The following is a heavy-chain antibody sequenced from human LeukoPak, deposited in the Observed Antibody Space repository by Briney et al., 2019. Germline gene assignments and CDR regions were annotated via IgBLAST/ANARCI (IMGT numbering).Heavy chain of an antibody. CDR3: ARGSGAEDAFDI. Sequence: SETLSLTCAVYGGSFSGYYWSWIRQPPGKGLEWIGEINHSGSTNYNPSLKSRVTISVDRSKNQFSLKLSSVTAADTAVYYCARGSGAEDAFDIWGQGTMVTVSS. D-gene: IGHD1-26*01. CDR2: INHSGST. V-gene: IGHV4-34*01. CDR1: GGSFSGYY. J-gene: IGHJ3*02.